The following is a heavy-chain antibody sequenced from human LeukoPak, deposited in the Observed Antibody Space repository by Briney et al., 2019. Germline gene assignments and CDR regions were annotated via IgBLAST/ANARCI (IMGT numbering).Heavy chain of an antibody. V-gene: IGHV3-48*04. Sequence: PGGSLRLSCAASGFTFSSYSMNWVRQAPGKGLEWVSYISSSSSTIYYADSVKGRFTISRDNAKNSLYLQMNSLRAEDTAVYYCASKSTSSYYYGMDVWGQGTTVTVSS. CDR2: ISSSSSTI. J-gene: IGHJ6*02. CDR1: GFTFSSYS. CDR3: ASKSTSSYYYGMDV. D-gene: IGHD2-2*01.